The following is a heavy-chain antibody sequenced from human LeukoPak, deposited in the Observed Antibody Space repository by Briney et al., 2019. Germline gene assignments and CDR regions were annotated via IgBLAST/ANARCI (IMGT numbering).Heavy chain of an antibody. Sequence: GRSLRLSCAASGFTFDDYAMHWVRQAPGKGLEWVSGISWNSGRIGYADSVKGRFTISRDNAKNSLYLQMNSLRAEDTALYYCAKGVGGIYSSSLYGHFDYWGQGTLVTVSS. J-gene: IGHJ4*02. CDR2: ISWNSGRI. CDR1: GFTFDDYA. V-gene: IGHV3-9*01. CDR3: AKGVGGIYSSSLYGHFDY. D-gene: IGHD6-13*01.